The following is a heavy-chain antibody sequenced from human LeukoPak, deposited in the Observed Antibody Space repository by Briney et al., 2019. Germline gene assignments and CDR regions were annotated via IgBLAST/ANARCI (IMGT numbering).Heavy chain of an antibody. J-gene: IGHJ6*03. D-gene: IGHD4-11*01. CDR2: INHSGIT. CDR1: GGSFSGYY. CDR3: ATTYSNYYFDYLDV. Sequence: SETLSLTCAVYGGSFSGYYWSWIRQPPGKGLEWIGEINHSGITNYNPSLKSRVTIPVDTSKNQFSLKLSSVTAADTAVYYCATTYSNYYFDYLDVWGKGTTVTVSS. V-gene: IGHV4-34*01.